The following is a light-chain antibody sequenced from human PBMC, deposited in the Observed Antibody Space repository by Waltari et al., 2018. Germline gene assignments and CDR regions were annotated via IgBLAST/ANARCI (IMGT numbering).Light chain of an antibody. CDR2: DTS. CDR3: QQRHNWPLT. Sequence: EIVLTQSPAPLSLSPGERATLSCRASQSVRSYLAWYQQKPGQAPRLLIYDTSNRASGLPARFSGSGSGTDFSLSISSLEPEDFAVYYCQQRHNWPLTFGGGTKVEIK. CDR1: QSVRSY. V-gene: IGKV3-11*01. J-gene: IGKJ4*01.